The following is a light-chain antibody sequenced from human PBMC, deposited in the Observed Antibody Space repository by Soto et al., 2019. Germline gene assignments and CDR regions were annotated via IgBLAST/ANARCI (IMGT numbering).Light chain of an antibody. Sequence: EIVLTQSPATLSLSPGERATLSCRASQSVSSLLAWYQQKPGQAPRLLIYDASNRATGIPARFSGSGSGTDFTLTISSLEPEDFAIYYCHQRSNWPPPFGPGTKVDIK. J-gene: IGKJ3*01. CDR3: HQRSNWPPP. CDR1: QSVSSL. V-gene: IGKV3-11*01. CDR2: DAS.